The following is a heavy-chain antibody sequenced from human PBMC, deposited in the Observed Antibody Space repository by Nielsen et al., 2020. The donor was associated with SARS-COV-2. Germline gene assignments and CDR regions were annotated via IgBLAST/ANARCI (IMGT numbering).Heavy chain of an antibody. CDR3: ARAPGNWNYVVWFDP. CDR1: GYTFTGYY. V-gene: IGHV1-2*06. J-gene: IGHJ5*02. CDR2: INPNSGGT. Sequence: ASVKVSCKASGYTFTGYYMHWVRQAPGQGLEWMGRINPNSGGTNYAQKFQGRVTMTRDTSISTAYMELSRLRSDDTAAYYCARAPGNWNYVVWFDPWGQGTLVTVSS. D-gene: IGHD1-7*01.